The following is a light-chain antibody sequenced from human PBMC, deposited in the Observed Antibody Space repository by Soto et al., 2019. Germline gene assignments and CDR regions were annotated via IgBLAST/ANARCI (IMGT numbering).Light chain of an antibody. J-gene: IGLJ1*01. V-gene: IGLV3-21*02. Sequence: SYELTQPPSVTVAPGQTARITCGGNNIGSKSVHWYQQKPGQAPVLVVYDDIDRHSGIPERFSGSNSGNTATLTISRVEAGDEADYYCQVWDNSADHNYVFGTGTKVTVL. CDR1: NIGSKS. CDR3: QVWDNSADHNYV. CDR2: DDI.